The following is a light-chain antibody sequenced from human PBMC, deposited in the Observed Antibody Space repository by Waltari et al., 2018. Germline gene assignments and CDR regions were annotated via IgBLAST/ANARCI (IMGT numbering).Light chain of an antibody. CDR2: RAS. CDR3: QQYSAYSWT. V-gene: IGKV1-5*03. CDR1: QSISSW. Sequence: DIQMTQSPSTLSASVGDRVTITCRASQSISSWLVWYQQKPGKAPKLLIYRASTLESGVPSRFSGSGSGTDFTLTISSLQPDDSATYYCQQYSAYSWTFGQGTKVEIK. J-gene: IGKJ1*01.